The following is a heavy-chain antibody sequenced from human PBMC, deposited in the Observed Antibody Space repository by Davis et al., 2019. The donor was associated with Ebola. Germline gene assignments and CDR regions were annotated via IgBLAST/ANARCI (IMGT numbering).Heavy chain of an antibody. CDR3: AREVDMAAIRDAFDV. CDR2: IYYSGTT. D-gene: IGHD5-24*01. J-gene: IGHJ3*01. Sequence: SETLSLTCTVSGGSVSRCCYYWSWIRQSPGKGLEWIGSIYYSGTTNYNPSLKSRVITSVDPSKNQFSLKLSSVTAADTAVYYCAREVDMAAIRDAFDVWGQGTMVTVSS. CDR1: GGSVSRCCYY. V-gene: IGHV4-61*01.